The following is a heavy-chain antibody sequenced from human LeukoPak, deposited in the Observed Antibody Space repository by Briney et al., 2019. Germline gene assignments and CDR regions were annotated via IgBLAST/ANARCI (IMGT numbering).Heavy chain of an antibody. CDR3: ARDSGSSTYY. V-gene: IGHV4-59*01. CDR1: GGSISSYY. Sequence: PSETLSLTCTVSGGSISSYYWSWIRQPPGKGLEWIGHIYYTGSTNYNPSLKSRVTISIDTSKNQFSLQLSSVTAADTAVHYCARDSGSSTYYWGQGTLVTVSS. J-gene: IGHJ4*02. D-gene: IGHD3-10*01. CDR2: IYYTGST.